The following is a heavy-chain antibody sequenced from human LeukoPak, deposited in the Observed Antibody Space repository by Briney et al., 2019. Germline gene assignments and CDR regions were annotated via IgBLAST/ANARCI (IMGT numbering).Heavy chain of an antibody. D-gene: IGHD3-22*01. Sequence: GGSLRLSCAASGFTFSRYTINWVRQAPGKGLEWVSSISSSSLYRFYADSVRGRFTISRDNAKNSLYLQMTSLRAEDTAVYYCARAPVYYDETRGYLKISNWYFDLWGRGTLVTVSS. CDR1: GFTFSRYT. V-gene: IGHV3-21*01. CDR3: ARAPVYYDETRGYLKISNWYFDL. CDR2: ISSSSLYR. J-gene: IGHJ2*01.